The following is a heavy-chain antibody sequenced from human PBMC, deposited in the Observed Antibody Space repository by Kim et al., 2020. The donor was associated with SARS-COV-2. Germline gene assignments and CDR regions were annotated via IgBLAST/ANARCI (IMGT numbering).Heavy chain of an antibody. V-gene: IGHV4-39*06. J-gene: IGHJ4*02. CDR3: AREVDSSGYHFDY. Sequence: YNPSLKSRVTISVDTSKNQFALKLSSVTAADTAVYYCAREVDSSGYHFDYWGQGTLVTVSS. D-gene: IGHD3-22*01.